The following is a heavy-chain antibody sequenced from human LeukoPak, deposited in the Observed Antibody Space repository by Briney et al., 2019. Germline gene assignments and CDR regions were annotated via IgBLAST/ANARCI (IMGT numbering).Heavy chain of an antibody. CDR2: IYTSGST. CDR3: AAVEDAAYYYDSSGYYYRF. D-gene: IGHD3-22*01. V-gene: IGHV4-4*07. J-gene: IGHJ4*02. Sequence: SETLSLTCTVSGGSISSNYWSWIRQPAGKGLEWIGRIYTSGSTNYNPSLKSRVTISVDTSKNQFSLKLSSVTAADTAVYYCAAVEDAAYYYDSSGYYYRFWGQGTLVTVSS. CDR1: GGSISSNY.